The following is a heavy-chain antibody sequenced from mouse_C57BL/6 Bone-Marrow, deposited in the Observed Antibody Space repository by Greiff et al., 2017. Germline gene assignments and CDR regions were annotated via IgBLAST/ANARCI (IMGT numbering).Heavy chain of an antibody. J-gene: IGHJ1*03. D-gene: IGHD1-1*01. CDR2: IYPRDGST. V-gene: IGHV1-85*01. CDR1: GYTFTGYD. Sequence: VQLMESGPELVKPGASVKLSCKASGYTFTGYDINWVQQRPGQGLEWIGWIYPRDGSTKYNEKFKGKATLAVDTSSSTEYMELHSLTSEDSAVYVCGRDYGSSYWYFDVWGTGTTGNGSS. CDR3: GRDYGSSYWYFDV.